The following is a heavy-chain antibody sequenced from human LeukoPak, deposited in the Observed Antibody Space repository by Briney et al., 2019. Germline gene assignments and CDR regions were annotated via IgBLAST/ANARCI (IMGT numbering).Heavy chain of an antibody. CDR2: ISAYNGNT. J-gene: IGHJ4*02. Sequence: ASVKDSCKDSGYTLTSYGMSWVRQAPGQGLEWMGWISAYNGNTNYAQKLQGRVTMTTDTSTSTAYMELRSLRSDDTAVYYCASSDYGSGIWGQGALVTVSS. D-gene: IGHD3-10*01. CDR3: ASSDYGSGI. V-gene: IGHV1-18*01. CDR1: GYTLTSYG.